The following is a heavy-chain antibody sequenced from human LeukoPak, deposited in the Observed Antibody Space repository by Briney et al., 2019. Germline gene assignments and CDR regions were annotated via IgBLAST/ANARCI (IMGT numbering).Heavy chain of an antibody. CDR1: GGSFSGYY. CDR2: INHSGST. D-gene: IGHD3-10*01. V-gene: IGHV4-34*01. CDR3: ARESRRSYCNEY. Sequence: SETLSLTCAVYGGSFSGYYWIWIRQPPGKGLEWIGEINHSGSTYYNPSLKSRVTMSVDTSKNQFSLKLSSVTAADTAVYYCARESRRSYCNEYWGQGTLVTVSS. J-gene: IGHJ4*02.